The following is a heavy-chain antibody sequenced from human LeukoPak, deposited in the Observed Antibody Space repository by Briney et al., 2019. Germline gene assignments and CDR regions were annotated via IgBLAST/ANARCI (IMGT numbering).Heavy chain of an antibody. V-gene: IGHV3-23*01. CDR3: ANPPRRDGYNSGY. D-gene: IGHD5-24*01. CDR1: GFTISSYA. J-gene: IGHJ4*02. Sequence: GGSLRLSCAASGFTISSYAMSWVRQAPGKGLEWVSAISGSGGSTYYADSVKGRFTISRDNSKNTLYLQMNSLRAEDTAVYYCANPPRRDGYNSGYWGQGTLVTVSS. CDR2: ISGSGGST.